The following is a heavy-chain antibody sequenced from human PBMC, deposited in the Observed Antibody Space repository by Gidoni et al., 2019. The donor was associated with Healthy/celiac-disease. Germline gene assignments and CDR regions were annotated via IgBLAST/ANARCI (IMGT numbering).Heavy chain of an antibody. CDR2: IYTSGST. J-gene: IGHJ4*02. Sequence: QVQLQESGPGLVKPSETLSLTCTVSGGPLSRYYWSWIRQPAGKGLEWIGRIYTSGSTNYNPSLKSRVTMSVDTSKNQFSLKLSSVTAADTAVYYCARDGRYCSSTSCFYFDYWGQGTLVTVSS. CDR1: GGPLSRYY. D-gene: IGHD2-2*01. V-gene: IGHV4-4*07. CDR3: ARDGRYCSSTSCFYFDY.